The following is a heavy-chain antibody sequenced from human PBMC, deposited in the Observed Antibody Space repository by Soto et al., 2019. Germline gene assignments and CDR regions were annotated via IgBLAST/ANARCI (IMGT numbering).Heavy chain of an antibody. CDR3: ARSAFTLFVVVSIPPHYYSEMDV. D-gene: IGHD3-3*01. CDR1: GGTFNRYA. CDR2: IIPIFGIG. V-gene: IGHV1-69*01. J-gene: IGHJ6*02. Sequence: QVQLVQSGAEVKKPGSSVKVSCKASGGTFNRYAISWVRQAPGQGLEWMGGIIPIFGIGNDAQRFQGRVTITADESTGTAYMELSSLRSDDTGVYYCARSAFTLFVVVSIPPHYYSEMDVWGQGTTVTVSS.